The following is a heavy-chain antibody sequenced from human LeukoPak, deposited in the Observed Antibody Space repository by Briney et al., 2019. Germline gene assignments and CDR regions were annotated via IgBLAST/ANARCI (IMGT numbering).Heavy chain of an antibody. V-gene: IGHV3-33*03. Sequence: GRSLRLSCAASGFTFSHFGMHWVRQAPGKGLEWVAFIWSDGTNEYYADSVKGRFSISRDNSKNTVSLQMNSLRTEDTAVYFCAKDAQRGFDYSNSLQYWGQGTLVTVSS. CDR2: IWSDGTNE. CDR3: AKDAQRGFDYSNSLQY. J-gene: IGHJ4*02. D-gene: IGHD4-11*01. CDR1: GFTFSHFG.